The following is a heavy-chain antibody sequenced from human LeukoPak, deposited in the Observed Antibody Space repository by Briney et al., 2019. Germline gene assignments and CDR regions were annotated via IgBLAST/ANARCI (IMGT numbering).Heavy chain of an antibody. J-gene: IGHJ4*02. CDR3: AKGARITMIVVVKANYYFDY. CDR2: ITGSGGLT. Sequence: GGSLRLSCSASGFTFSSCAMSWVRQAPGKGLEWVSTITGSGGLTYYADSVKGRFTISRDNSKNTLYLQMNSLRAEDTAVYYCAKGARITMIVVVKANYYFDYWGQGTLVTVSS. V-gene: IGHV3-23*01. D-gene: IGHD3-22*01. CDR1: GFTFSSCA.